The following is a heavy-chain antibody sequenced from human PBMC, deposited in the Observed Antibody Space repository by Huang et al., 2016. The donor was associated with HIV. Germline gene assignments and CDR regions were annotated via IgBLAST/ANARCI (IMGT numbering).Heavy chain of an antibody. D-gene: IGHD4-17*01. J-gene: IGHJ5*02. CDR1: GYMFTKYW. CDR2: IDPGYSDT. V-gene: IGHV5-51*01. CDR3: ARHDGARPGWVDN. Sequence: EVQLVQSGAEVKKPGESLKISCKGSGYMFTKYWIGWVRQMPGKGLEGMEIIDPGYSDTKYSPSFQGQVTISADKSITTAYLQWSSLKASDTAIYYCARHDGARPGWVDNWGQGTLVTVSS.